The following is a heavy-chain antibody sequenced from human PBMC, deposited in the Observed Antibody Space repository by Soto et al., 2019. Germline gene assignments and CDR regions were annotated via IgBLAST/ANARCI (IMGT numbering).Heavy chain of an antibody. CDR2: IIPIFGTT. Sequence: SVKVSCKASGGTFNSYAIDWVRQAPGQGLEWMGGIIPIFGTTNYAQKLQGRVTMTTDTSTSTAYMELRSLRSDDTAVYYCARGPFDVIYQFDYWGQGTLVTVS. J-gene: IGHJ4*02. D-gene: IGHD2-2*02. CDR3: ARGPFDVIYQFDY. V-gene: IGHV1-69*05. CDR1: GGTFNSYA.